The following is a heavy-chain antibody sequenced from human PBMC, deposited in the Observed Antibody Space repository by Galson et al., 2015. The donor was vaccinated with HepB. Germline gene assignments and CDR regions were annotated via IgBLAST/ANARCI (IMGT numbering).Heavy chain of an antibody. D-gene: IGHD3-22*01. V-gene: IGHV3-30*04. Sequence: SLRLSCAASGFTFSSYAMHWVRQAPGKGLEWVAVISYDGSNKYYADSVKGRFTISRDNSKNTLYLQMNSLRAEDTAVYYCARARYDSNGYFDYWGQGTLVTVSS. CDR1: GFTFSSYA. J-gene: IGHJ4*02. CDR3: ARARYDSNGYFDY. CDR2: ISYDGSNK.